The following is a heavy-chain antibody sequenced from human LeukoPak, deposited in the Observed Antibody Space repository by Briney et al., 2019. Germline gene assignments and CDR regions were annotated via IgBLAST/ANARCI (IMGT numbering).Heavy chain of an antibody. CDR1: GYTFTSYG. CDR3: ARSTDYDILTGYFSRCFFDY. V-gene: IGHV1-18*01. CDR2: ISAYNGNT. Sequence: ASVKVSCKASGYTFTSYGISWVRQAPGQGLEWMGWISAYNGNTNYAQKLQGRVTMTTDTSTSTAYMELRSLRSDDTAVYYCARSTDYDILTGYFSRCFFDYWGQGTLVTVSS. J-gene: IGHJ4*02. D-gene: IGHD3-9*01.